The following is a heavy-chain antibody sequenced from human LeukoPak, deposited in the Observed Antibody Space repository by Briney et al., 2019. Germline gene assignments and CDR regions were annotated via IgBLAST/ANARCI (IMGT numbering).Heavy chain of an antibody. V-gene: IGHV4-31*02. Sequence: SETLSLTCTVSGGSVSSGGYFWRWIRHLPGKGLEWIGYISHSGTTYYNPSLKSRLTISGDTSKNQFSLRLTSVTAADTAVYYCASSRAMDTAMVTWGQGTLVTVSS. CDR2: ISHSGTT. CDR3: ASSRAMDTAMVT. J-gene: IGHJ5*02. CDR1: GGSVSSGGYF. D-gene: IGHD5-18*01.